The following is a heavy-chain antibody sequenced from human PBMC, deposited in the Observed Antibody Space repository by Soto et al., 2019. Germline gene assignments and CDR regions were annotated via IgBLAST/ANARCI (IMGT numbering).Heavy chain of an antibody. J-gene: IGHJ4*02. CDR1: GGSISSGGYS. V-gene: IGHV4-61*08. CDR3: ARGKWLPNLY. CDR2: IYHSGST. D-gene: IGHD5-12*01. Sequence: SETLSLTCTVSGGSISSGGYSWSWIRQPPGKGLEWIGYIYHSGSTNYNPSLKSRVTISVDTSKNQFSLKLSSVTAADTAVYYCARGKWLPNLYWGQGTLVTVSS.